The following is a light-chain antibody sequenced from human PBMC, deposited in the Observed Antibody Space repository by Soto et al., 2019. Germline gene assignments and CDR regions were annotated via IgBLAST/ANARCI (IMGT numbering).Light chain of an antibody. J-gene: IGLJ1*01. CDR3: ATWDDSLNGYV. CDR1: TSNIGSNY. CDR2: RNN. V-gene: IGLV1-47*01. Sequence: QSVLTQPPSASGTPGQGVTISCSGSTSNIGSNYVYWYQQLPGTAPKLLIYRNNQRPSGVPDRLSGSKSGTSASLAISGLRPDDEADYFCATWDDSLNGYVFGTGTKVT.